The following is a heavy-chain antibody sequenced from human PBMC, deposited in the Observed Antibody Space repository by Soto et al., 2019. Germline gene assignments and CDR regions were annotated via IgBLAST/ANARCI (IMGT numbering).Heavy chain of an antibody. J-gene: IGHJ4*02. V-gene: IGHV1-2*02. CDR3: ARAESWHQLVVDY. CDR1: GYTFTGYY. Sequence: QVQLVQAGAEVKKPGASVKVSCKASGYTFTGYYIHWVRQAPGQGLEWMGWINPNSGDTNYAQKFQGRVTMTRDTSISTAYMELSRLRSDDTAMYYCARAESWHQLVVDYWGQGTLVTVSS. CDR2: INPNSGDT. D-gene: IGHD6-13*01.